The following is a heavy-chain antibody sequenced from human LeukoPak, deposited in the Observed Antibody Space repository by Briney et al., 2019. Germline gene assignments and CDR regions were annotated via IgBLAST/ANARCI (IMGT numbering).Heavy chain of an antibody. J-gene: IGHJ4*02. CDR1: GFTVSRNY. D-gene: IGHD6-6*01. CDR3: ARGPNSNWSGLDF. CDR2: IYSGGNT. Sequence: GGSLRLSCAASGFTVSRNYMSWVRQAPGKGLEWVSVIYSGGNTYYADSVKGRFTISRDNSKNTLYLQVNTLRAEDTAVYYCARGPNSNWSGLDFWGQGTLLTVSS. V-gene: IGHV3-53*01.